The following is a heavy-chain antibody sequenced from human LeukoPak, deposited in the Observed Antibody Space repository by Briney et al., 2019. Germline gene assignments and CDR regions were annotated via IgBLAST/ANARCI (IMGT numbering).Heavy chain of an antibody. CDR3: ARVGDHFHWNLDL. CDR1: GFTLSTYY. D-gene: IGHD5-24*01. Sequence: GGSLRLSCAASGFTLSTYYMNWVRQAPGKGLEWVSIIYSGGTTYYADSVKGRFTISRDTSKNTLSLQMNSLRAEDTAVYFCARVGDHFHWNLDLWGHGTLVTVSS. CDR2: IYSGGTT. J-gene: IGHJ2*01. V-gene: IGHV3-53*01.